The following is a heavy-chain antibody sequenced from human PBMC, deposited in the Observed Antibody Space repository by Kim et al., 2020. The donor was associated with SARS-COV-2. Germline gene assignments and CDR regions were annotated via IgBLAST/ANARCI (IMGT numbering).Heavy chain of an antibody. CDR3: TTDVGGPLGTTVTTGLDY. J-gene: IGHJ4*02. D-gene: IGHD4-17*01. V-gene: IGHV3-15*01. CDR2: IKSKTDGGTT. CDR1: GFTFSNAW. Sequence: GGSLRLSCAASGFTFSNAWMSWVRQAPGKGLEWVGRIKSKTDGGTTDYAAPVKGRFTISRDDSKNTLYLQMNSLKTEDTAVYYCTTDVGGPLGTTVTTGLDYWGQGTLVTVSS.